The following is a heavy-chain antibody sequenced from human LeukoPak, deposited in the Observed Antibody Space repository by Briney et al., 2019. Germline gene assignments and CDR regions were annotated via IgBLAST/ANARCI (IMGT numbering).Heavy chain of an antibody. CDR1: GGSISSYY. V-gene: IGHV4-4*07. CDR2: IYTSGST. CDR3: ARRYCSSTSCSRGGYDAFDI. Sequence: PSETLSLTCTVSGGSISSYYWSWIRQPAGKGLEWIGRIYTSGSTNYNPSLKSRVTMSVDTSKNQFSLKLSSVTAADTAVYYCARRYCSSTSCSRGGYDAFDIWGQGTMVTVPS. J-gene: IGHJ3*02. D-gene: IGHD2-2*01.